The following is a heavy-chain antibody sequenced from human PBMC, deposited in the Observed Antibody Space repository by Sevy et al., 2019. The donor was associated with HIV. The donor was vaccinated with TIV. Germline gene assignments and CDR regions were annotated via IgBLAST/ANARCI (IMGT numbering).Heavy chain of an antibody. D-gene: IGHD3-22*01. CDR2: ISYDGGVK. CDR3: ARDLPWAVINPFYYYGLDV. Sequence: GGSLRLSCAASGFTFSIYAMHWVRQAPDKGLEWVAVISYDGGVKYFADSVKGRVTISRDNSKNTLYLQMNSLRPEDTAVYYCARDLPWAVINPFYYYGLDVWGQGTTVTVSS. V-gene: IGHV3-30*04. CDR1: GFTFSIYA. J-gene: IGHJ6*02.